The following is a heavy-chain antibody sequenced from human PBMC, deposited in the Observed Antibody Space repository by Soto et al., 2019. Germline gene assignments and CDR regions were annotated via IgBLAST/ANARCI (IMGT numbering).Heavy chain of an antibody. CDR2: IAFTGSAT. CDR3: AKRRGAGGHFDY. Sequence: GGSLRLSCATSGFTFHDYAMSWVRQAPGKGLEWVSAIAFTGSATYYADSVKGRFTISRDNSKNIVYLQMNSLTAEDTAVYFCAKRRGAGGHFDYWGQGALVTVSS. J-gene: IGHJ4*02. V-gene: IGHV3-23*05. D-gene: IGHD2-15*01. CDR1: GFTFHDYA.